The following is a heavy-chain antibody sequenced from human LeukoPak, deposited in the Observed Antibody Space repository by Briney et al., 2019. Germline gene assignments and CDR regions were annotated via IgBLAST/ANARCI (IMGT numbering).Heavy chain of an antibody. Sequence: SETLSLTCTVSGGSISSSSYYWGWIRRPPGKGLEWIASICYSRSTYYNPSLKSRVTISGDTSNNQFSLKLSSVTAADTAVYYCARGDGYNSRFDPWGQGTLVTVSS. J-gene: IGHJ5*02. CDR3: ARGDGYNSRFDP. V-gene: IGHV4-39*01. CDR2: ICYSRST. CDR1: GGSISSSSYY. D-gene: IGHD5-24*01.